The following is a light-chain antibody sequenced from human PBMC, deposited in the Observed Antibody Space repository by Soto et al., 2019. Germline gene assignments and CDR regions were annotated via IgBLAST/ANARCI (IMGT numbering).Light chain of an antibody. CDR2: EGS. Sequence: QSALTQPASVSGSPGQSITISCTGTRSDVGTYNLVSWYQQHPGKAPKLMLYEGSKRPSGVSNRFSGSKSGNTASLTISGLQTEDEADYYCCSYVGSATYVFATGPKVTVL. CDR1: RSDVGTYNL. V-gene: IGLV2-23*01. CDR3: CSYVGSATYV. J-gene: IGLJ1*01.